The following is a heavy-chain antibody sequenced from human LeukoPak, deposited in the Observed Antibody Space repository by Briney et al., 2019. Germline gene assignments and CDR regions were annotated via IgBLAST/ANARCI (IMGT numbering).Heavy chain of an antibody. V-gene: IGHV1-69*02. CDR1: GGTFSSYT. CDR3: ARGVPAADYYYYYMDV. CDR2: IIPILGIA. Sequence: SVKVSCKASGGTFSSYTISWVRQAPGQGLEWMGRIIPILGIANYAQKFQGRVTITADKSTSTAYMELSSLRSEDTAVYYCARGVPAADYYYYYMDVWGKGTTVTVSS. J-gene: IGHJ6*03. D-gene: IGHD2-2*01.